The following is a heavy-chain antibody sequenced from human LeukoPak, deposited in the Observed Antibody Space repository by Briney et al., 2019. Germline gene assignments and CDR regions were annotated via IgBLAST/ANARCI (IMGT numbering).Heavy chain of an antibody. CDR1: GGTFSSYA. D-gene: IGHD2-2*01. CDR3: ARERCSSTSCYFDY. CDR2: TIPIFGTA. J-gene: IGHJ4*02. V-gene: IGHV1-69*05. Sequence: SVKVSCKASGGTFSSYAISWVRQAPGQGLEWMGGTIPIFGTANYAQKFQGRVTITTDESTSTAYMELSSLRSEDTAVYYCARERCSSTSCYFDYWGQGTLVTVSS.